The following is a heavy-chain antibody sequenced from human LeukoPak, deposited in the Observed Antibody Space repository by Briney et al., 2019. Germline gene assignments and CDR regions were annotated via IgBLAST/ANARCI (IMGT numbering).Heavy chain of an antibody. D-gene: IGHD5-12*01. V-gene: IGHV4-59*01. CDR3: AREGGPITRDAFDI. J-gene: IGHJ3*02. Sequence: SETLSLTCTVSGGSISSYYWSWIRQPPGKGLEWIGYIYYSGSTNYNPSLKSRVTISVDTSKNQFSLKLSSVTAADTAVYYCAREGGPITRDAFDIWGQGTMVTVSS. CDR1: GGSISSYY. CDR2: IYYSGST.